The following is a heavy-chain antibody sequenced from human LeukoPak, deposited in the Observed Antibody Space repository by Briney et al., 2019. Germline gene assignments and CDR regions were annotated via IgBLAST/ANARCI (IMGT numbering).Heavy chain of an antibody. CDR2: ISSSSGTI. V-gene: IGHV3-48*01. CDR1: GFTFSSYE. Sequence: GGSLRLSCAASGFTFSSYEMNWVRQAPGKGLEWVSYISSSSGTIYYADSVKGRFTISRDNAKNSLYLQMNSLRAEDTAVYYCARPADDAFDIWGQGTMVTVSS. J-gene: IGHJ3*02. D-gene: IGHD2-2*01. CDR3: ARPADDAFDI.